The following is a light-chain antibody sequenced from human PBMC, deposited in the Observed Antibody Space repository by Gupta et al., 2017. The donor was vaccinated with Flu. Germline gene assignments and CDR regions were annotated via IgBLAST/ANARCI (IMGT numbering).Light chain of an antibody. V-gene: IGLV2-8*01. CDR1: SSDVAGYNY. J-gene: IGLJ2*01. Sequence: QSALNQPPSASGSPGQSVTISCTCSSSDVAGYNYVSWYQQQPGKAPKLLIYEVSERPSGVPDRFSGSKSGNTASLTVSGLQAEDEADYYCSSYGGSNNLVFGGGTRLTVL. CDR3: SSYGGSNNLV. CDR2: EVS.